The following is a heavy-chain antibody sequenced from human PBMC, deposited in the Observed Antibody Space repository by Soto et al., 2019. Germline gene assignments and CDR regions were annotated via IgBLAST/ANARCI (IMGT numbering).Heavy chain of an antibody. J-gene: IGHJ4*02. CDR3: ARATFVVVVSGYYYFDS. V-gene: IGHV4-61*01. D-gene: IGHD2-15*01. Sequence: PSETLSLTCTVSGGSVSSGTYYWSWIRQPPGKGLEWVGYIYHSGSTNYNPSLKSRVTISVDTSRNQFSLKLTSVTAADTAVYYCARATFVVVVSGYYYFDSWGQGTLVTVSS. CDR2: IYHSGST. CDR1: GGSVSSGTYY.